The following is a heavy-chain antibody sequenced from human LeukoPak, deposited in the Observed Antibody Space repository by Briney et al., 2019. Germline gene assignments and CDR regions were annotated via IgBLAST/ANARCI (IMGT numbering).Heavy chain of an antibody. V-gene: IGHV3-30*18. J-gene: IGHJ6*02. CDR3: AKGYGDSTDYYYYGMDV. CDR2: ISYDGSNK. Sequence: PGGSLRLSCAASGFTFSSYSMNWVRQAPGKGLEWVAVISYDGSNKYYADAVKGRFTISRDNSKNTLYLQMNSLRAEDTAVYYCAKGYGDSTDYYYYGMDVWGQGTTVTVSS. D-gene: IGHD4-17*01. CDR1: GFTFSSYS.